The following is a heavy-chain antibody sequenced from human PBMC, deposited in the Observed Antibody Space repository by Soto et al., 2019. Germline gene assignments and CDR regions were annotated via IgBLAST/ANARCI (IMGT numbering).Heavy chain of an antibody. J-gene: IGHJ4*02. Sequence: EVQLLESGGGLVQPGGSLRLSCAASRFMFSRYAMSWVRQAPGKGLEWVSGISGSGGSTWYADSVKGRFTISRDNSKNIVYLRMNSLRVEDTAQYFCVREWTPRRAFDSWGQGTQVTVSS. CDR1: RFMFSRYA. V-gene: IGHV3-23*01. D-gene: IGHD5-12*01. CDR2: ISGSGGST. CDR3: VREWTPRRAFDS.